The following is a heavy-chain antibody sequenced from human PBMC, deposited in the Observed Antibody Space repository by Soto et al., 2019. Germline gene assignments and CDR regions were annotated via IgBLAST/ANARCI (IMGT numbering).Heavy chain of an antibody. CDR3: ARHPRDDYNYGGSGIFDY. CDR1: GGSISSRTFW. J-gene: IGHJ4*02. Sequence: QLQLQESGPGLVKPSETLSLTCSVSGGSISSRTFWWAWIRQPPGKGLEWIGDMYYSGSSYSSPSLKGRVTLSVDTSKNQLSLKLNSVPAADTAVYYCARHPRDDYNYGGSGIFDYWGQGTLVTVSS. V-gene: IGHV4-39*01. D-gene: IGHD4-4*01. CDR2: MYYSGSS.